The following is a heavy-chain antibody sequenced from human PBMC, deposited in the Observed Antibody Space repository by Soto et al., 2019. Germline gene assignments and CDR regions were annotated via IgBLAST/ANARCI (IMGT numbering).Heavy chain of an antibody. CDR2: ISSSSSYI. Sequence: EVQLVESGGGLVKPGGSRRLSCAASGFIFDIYSMTWVRQAPGKGLEWVSSISSSSSYIYYADSVKGRFTISRDNAENSLYLQMSSLRADDTAVYYCARDRGAASDIRYYYYGIDVWGQGTTVTVSS. CDR3: ARDRGAASDIRYYYYGIDV. CDR1: GFIFDIYS. D-gene: IGHD3-10*01. J-gene: IGHJ6*02. V-gene: IGHV3-21*01.